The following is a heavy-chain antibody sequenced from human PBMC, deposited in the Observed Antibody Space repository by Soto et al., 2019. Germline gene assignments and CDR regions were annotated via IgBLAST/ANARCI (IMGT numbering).Heavy chain of an antibody. CDR2: IIPIFGTA. D-gene: IGHD3-3*01. CDR3: AREGRFLEWLYWFDP. J-gene: IGHJ5*02. V-gene: IGHV1-69*01. Sequence: QVQLVQSGAEVKKPGSSVKVSCKASGGTFSSYAISWVRQAPGQGLEWMGGIIPIFGTANYAQKFQGRVTITADDSTSTAYMELSSVRSEDTAVYYCAREGRFLEWLYWFDPWGQGTLVPVAS. CDR1: GGTFSSYA.